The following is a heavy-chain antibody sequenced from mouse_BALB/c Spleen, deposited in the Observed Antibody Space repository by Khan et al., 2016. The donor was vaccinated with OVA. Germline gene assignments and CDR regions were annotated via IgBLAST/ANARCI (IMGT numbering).Heavy chain of an antibody. CDR3: ARDYGSSFWFAY. V-gene: IGHV1S136*01. CDR1: GYTFTNYI. Sequence: VQLQQSGPELVKPGASVKMSGKASGYTFTNYIIHWVNQKPGQGLEWIGHINPYNDGPKYNKKFKGKATLTPDKSSSTAYMEPSGLTSEDSAVYYCARDYGSSFWFAYWGQGTLVTVSA. D-gene: IGHD1-1*01. J-gene: IGHJ3*01. CDR2: INPYNDGP.